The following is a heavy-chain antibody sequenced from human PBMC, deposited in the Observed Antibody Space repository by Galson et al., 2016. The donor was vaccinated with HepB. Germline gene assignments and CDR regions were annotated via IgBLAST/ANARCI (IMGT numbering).Heavy chain of an antibody. J-gene: IGHJ4*02. Sequence: SLRLSCAASGFTFTDASMSWVRQAPGKGLEWVGRIKGKTDAGTTDYAAPVKGRFTISRDDSKNTVFMLMNGLKTEDTAVYYCTTGWPRSRDYFAYWGQGTLVTVSS. CDR3: TTGWPRSRDYFAY. CDR1: GFTFTDAS. CDR2: IKGKTDAGTT. D-gene: IGHD5-24*01. V-gene: IGHV3-15*01.